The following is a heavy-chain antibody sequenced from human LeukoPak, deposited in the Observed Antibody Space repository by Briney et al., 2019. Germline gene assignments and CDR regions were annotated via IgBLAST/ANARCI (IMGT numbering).Heavy chain of an antibody. J-gene: IGHJ4*02. CDR2: IYYSGST. CDR1: GGSISSGGYY. CDR3: ARGEIAYLDY. Sequence: TSQTLSLTCTVSGGSISSGGYYWSWIRQHPGKGLEWIGYIYYSGSTYYNPSLKSRVTISVDTSKNQFSLKLSSVTAADTAVYYCARGEIAYLDYWGQGTLVTVSS. V-gene: IGHV4-31*03.